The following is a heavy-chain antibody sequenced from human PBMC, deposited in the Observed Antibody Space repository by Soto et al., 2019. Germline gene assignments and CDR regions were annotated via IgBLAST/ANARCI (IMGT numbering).Heavy chain of an antibody. CDR3: SRHLDVEYYGSGRYYNLGWFAP. Sequence: PSETLSLACTVSGGSISSSSYYWGWIRQPPGKGLEWIGSIYSSGSTYYNPSLKSRVTISVDTSKNHFSLELFFVTAADTAVYYCSRHLDVEYYGSGRYYNLGWFAPWGQGTLVTVSS. CDR1: GGSISSSSYY. CDR2: IYSSGST. D-gene: IGHD3-10*01. J-gene: IGHJ5*02. V-gene: IGHV4-39*01.